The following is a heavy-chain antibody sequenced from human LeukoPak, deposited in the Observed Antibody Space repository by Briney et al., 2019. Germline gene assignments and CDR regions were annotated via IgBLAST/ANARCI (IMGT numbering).Heavy chain of an antibody. Sequence: PGGSLRLSCGASGFSFRSYWMHWVRQAPGKGLVWVSRINNDGSTTADADSVKGRFTITRDNAKNTLYLQMNSLRAEDTAVCYCARGDAYALNYWGQGTLVTVSS. CDR1: GFSFRSYW. J-gene: IGHJ4*02. CDR2: INNDGSTT. CDR3: ARGDAYALNY. D-gene: IGHD2-2*01. V-gene: IGHV3-74*01.